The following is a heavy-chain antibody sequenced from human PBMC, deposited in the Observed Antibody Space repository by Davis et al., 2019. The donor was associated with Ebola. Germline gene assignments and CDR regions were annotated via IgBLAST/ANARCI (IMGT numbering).Heavy chain of an antibody. CDR3: AREGETGFDP. V-gene: IGHV3-7*03. Sequence: GESLKISCAASGFTFSSYWMSWVRQAPGKGLEWVANIKQDGSEKYYVDSVKGRFTISRGNTKNSLYLQMNSLRAEDTAVYYCAREGETGFDPWGQGTLVTVSS. CDR1: GFTFSSYW. D-gene: IGHD3-16*01. J-gene: IGHJ5*02. CDR2: IKQDGSEK.